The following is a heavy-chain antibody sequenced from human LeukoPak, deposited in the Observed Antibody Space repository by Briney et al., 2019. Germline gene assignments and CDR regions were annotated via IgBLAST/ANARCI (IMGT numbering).Heavy chain of an antibody. V-gene: IGHV3-23*01. CDR1: GFTFSSYA. Sequence: GGSLRLSCAASGFTFSSYAMSWVRQAPGKGLEWVSAISGSGGSTYYADSVKGRFTISRDNSKNTLYLQMNSLRAEDTAVYYCAKDLFSGYDSPSFYWGQGTLVTVSS. CDR3: AKDLFSGYDSPSFY. D-gene: IGHD5-12*01. CDR2: ISGSGGST. J-gene: IGHJ4*02.